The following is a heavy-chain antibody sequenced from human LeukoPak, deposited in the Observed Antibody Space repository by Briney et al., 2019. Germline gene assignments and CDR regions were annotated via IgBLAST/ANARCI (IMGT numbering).Heavy chain of an antibody. CDR1: GGSFSGYY. Sequence: SETLSLTCAVYGGSFSGYYWSWIRQPPGKGLEWIGEINHSGSTNYNPSLKSRVTISVDTSKNQFSLKLISVTAADTAVYYCAIPGYCSSTSCYVYAFDIWGQGTMVTVSS. CDR3: AIPGYCSSTSCYVYAFDI. J-gene: IGHJ3*02. CDR2: INHSGST. V-gene: IGHV4-34*01. D-gene: IGHD2-2*01.